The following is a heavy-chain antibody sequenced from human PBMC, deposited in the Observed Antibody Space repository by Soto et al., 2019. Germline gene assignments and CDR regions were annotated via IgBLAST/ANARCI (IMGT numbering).Heavy chain of an antibody. CDR3: ARQVRDWFDP. V-gene: IGHV4-59*08. Sequence: PSETLSLTCTVSGGAINTDYWSWIRQSPGKGLEWIGHIYHSGHSNYNPSLQSRVTISVDTSKNQFSLNLSSVTAADTAVYYCARQVRDWFDPWGQGTLVTVSS. J-gene: IGHJ5*02. CDR1: GGAINTDY. CDR2: IYHSGHS.